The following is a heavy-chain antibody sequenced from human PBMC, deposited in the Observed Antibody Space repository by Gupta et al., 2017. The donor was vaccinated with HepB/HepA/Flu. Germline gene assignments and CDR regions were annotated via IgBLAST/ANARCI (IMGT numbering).Heavy chain of an antibody. J-gene: IGHJ4*02. D-gene: IGHD4-23*01. CDR2: ISSSGGTI. Sequence: EVQLVESGGNLVQPGGSLRLSCAASGFTFSTYEMNWVRQAPGKGLEWVSYISSSGGTIYYADSVKGRFTISRDNAKNSLYLQMNSLRAEDTAIYYCARDDYGGNSAWFDYWGQGTLVTVSS. V-gene: IGHV3-48*03. CDR3: ARDDYGGNSAWFDY. CDR1: GFTFSTYE.